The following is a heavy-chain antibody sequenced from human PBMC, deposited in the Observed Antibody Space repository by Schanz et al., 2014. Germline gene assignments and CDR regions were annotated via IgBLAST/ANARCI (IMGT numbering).Heavy chain of an antibody. V-gene: IGHV4-61*02. CDR1: GGSIRSGTYY. J-gene: IGHJ2*01. D-gene: IGHD1-1*01. CDR3: ARDTTWRLDL. Sequence: QVQLQESGPGLVKPSQTLSLTCTVSGGSIRSGTYYWSWIRQPAGKALEWVGRFFPNGITNYNPPLKSRVPISLDTSKNQFSLTRTSLTAADTAVYYCARDTTWRLDLWGRGTLVTVSS. CDR2: FFPNGIT.